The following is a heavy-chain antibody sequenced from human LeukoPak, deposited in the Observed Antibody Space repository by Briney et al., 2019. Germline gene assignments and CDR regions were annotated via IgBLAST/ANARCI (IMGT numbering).Heavy chain of an antibody. CDR1: GGPISSYY. D-gene: IGHD2-2*01. CDR3: AREVVPAAGGFDY. V-gene: IGHV4-59*01. J-gene: IGHJ4*02. Sequence: PSETLSLTCTVSGGPISSYYWSWIRQPPGKGLEWIGYIYYSGSTNYNPSLKSRVTISVDTSKNQFSLKLSSVTAADTAVYYCAREVVPAAGGFDYWGQGTLVTVSS. CDR2: IYYSGST.